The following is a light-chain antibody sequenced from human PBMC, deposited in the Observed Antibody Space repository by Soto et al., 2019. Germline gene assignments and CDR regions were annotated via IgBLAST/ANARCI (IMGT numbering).Light chain of an antibody. Sequence: EIVLTQSPATLSLSPGERATLSCRASQSVSSFLAWYQQKPGQAPRLLIYDASTRATGIPARFSGSGSETDFTLAISSLEPEDFAVFYCQQRSNWPSYTFGQGTKLEIK. CDR1: QSVSSF. CDR3: QQRSNWPSYT. V-gene: IGKV3-11*01. CDR2: DAS. J-gene: IGKJ2*01.